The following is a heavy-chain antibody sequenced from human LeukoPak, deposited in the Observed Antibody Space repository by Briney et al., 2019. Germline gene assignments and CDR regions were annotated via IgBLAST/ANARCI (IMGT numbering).Heavy chain of an antibody. CDR3: ANPYSGGSDAFDI. Sequence: PGGSLRLSCAASGLTFSSYAMSWVRQAPGKGLEWVSAISGSGGSTYYADSVKGRFTISRDNSKNTLYLQMNSLRAEDTAVYYCANPYSGGSDAFDIWGQGTMVTVSS. CDR2: ISGSGGST. V-gene: IGHV3-23*01. D-gene: IGHD1-26*01. J-gene: IGHJ3*02. CDR1: GLTFSSYA.